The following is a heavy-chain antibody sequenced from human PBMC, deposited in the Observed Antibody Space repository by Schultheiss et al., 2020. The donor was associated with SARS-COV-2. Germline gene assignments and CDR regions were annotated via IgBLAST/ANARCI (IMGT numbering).Heavy chain of an antibody. Sequence: ASVKVSCKASGYTFTSYGISWVRQAPGQGLEWMGWISAYNGNTNYAQKLQGRVTMTTDTSTSTAYMELRSLRSDDTALYYCARDSRWAVGAGAFDIWGQGTMVTVSS. J-gene: IGHJ3*02. CDR3: ARDSRWAVGAGAFDI. D-gene: IGHD1-26*01. CDR2: ISAYNGNT. V-gene: IGHV1-18*04. CDR1: GYTFTSYG.